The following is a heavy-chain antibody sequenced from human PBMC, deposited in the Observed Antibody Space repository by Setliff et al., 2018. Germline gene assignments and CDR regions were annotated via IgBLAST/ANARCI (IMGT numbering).Heavy chain of an antibody. Sequence: SETLSLTCTVSRGSISNNAYYWAWIRQPPGKGLEWIGSIYNSGNTYYNSSLKSRVTIFVDTSKNQFSLRLNSVTAADTALYYCARHRSVTSNSPHFDLWGRGARVTISS. V-gene: IGHV4-39*01. CDR3: ARHRSVTSNSPHFDL. J-gene: IGHJ4*02. D-gene: IGHD2-21*02. CDR1: RGSISNNAYY. CDR2: IYNSGNT.